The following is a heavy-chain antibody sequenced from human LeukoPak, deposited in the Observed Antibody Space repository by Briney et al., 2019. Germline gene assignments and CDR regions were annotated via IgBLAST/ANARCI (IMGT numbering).Heavy chain of an antibody. V-gene: IGHV4-61*02. Sequence: SETLSLTCTLSGGSISSGSYYWSWIRQPAGKGLEWIGRIYTSGSTNYNPSLKSRVTISVDTSKNQFSLKLSSVTAADTAVYYCARGLYGDYGDYWGQGTLVTVSS. J-gene: IGHJ4*02. CDR1: GGSISSGSYY. CDR3: ARGLYGDYGDY. D-gene: IGHD4-17*01. CDR2: IYTSGST.